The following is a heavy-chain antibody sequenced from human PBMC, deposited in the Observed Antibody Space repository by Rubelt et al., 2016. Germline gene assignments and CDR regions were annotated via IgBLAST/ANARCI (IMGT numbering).Heavy chain of an antibody. CDR2: IYYSGST. Sequence: QLQLQESGPGLVKPSETLSLTCTVSGGSISSSSYYWGWIRQPPGKGLEWIGSIYYSGSTYYNPSLKSRVTISVDTSKNQFSLKLSSVTAADTAVYYCARDSVVVAATPHYGMDVWGQGTTVTVSS. J-gene: IGHJ6*02. V-gene: IGHV4-39*07. CDR1: GGSISSSSYY. D-gene: IGHD2-15*01. CDR3: ARDSVVVAATPHYGMDV.